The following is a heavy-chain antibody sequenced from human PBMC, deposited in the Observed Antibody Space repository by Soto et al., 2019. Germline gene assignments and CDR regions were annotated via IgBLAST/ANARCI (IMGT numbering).Heavy chain of an antibody. J-gene: IGHJ3*02. CDR2: ISSSSSTI. CDR3: ARQFTMIVVVIRSPRGAFDI. V-gene: IGHV3-48*02. Sequence: XVSLRLSCAASGFTFSSYSMNWVRQAPGKGLEWVSYISSSSSTIYYADSVKGRFTISRDNAKNSLYLQMNSLREEDTAVYYCARQFTMIVVVIRSPRGAFDIWGQGTMVTVSS. D-gene: IGHD3-22*01. CDR1: GFTFSSYS.